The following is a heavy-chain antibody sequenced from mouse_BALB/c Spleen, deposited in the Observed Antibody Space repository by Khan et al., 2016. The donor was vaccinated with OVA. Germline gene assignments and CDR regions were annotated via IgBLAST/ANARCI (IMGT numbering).Heavy chain of an antibody. CDR2: ISYGGST. D-gene: IGHD1-1*01. Sequence: EVELVESGPGLVKPSQSLSLTCTVTGYSITSDYAWDWIRQFPGNKLEWMGYISYGGSTSYNPSLKSRISITRDTSKNPFFLQFNSVTTEDTATYYCARKNYYGYAMDYWGQGTSVTVSS. CDR1: GYSITSDYA. V-gene: IGHV3-2*02. J-gene: IGHJ4*01. CDR3: ARKNYYGYAMDY.